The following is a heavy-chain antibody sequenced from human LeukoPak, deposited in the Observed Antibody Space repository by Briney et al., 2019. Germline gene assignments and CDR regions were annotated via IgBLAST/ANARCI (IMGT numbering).Heavy chain of an antibody. CDR1: GFTFSSYG. D-gene: IGHD4-17*01. J-gene: IGHJ6*02. CDR2: IWYDGSNK. V-gene: IGHV3-33*01. Sequence: GGSLRLSGAASGFTFSSYGMHWVRQAPGKGLEWVAVIWYDGSNKYYADSVKGRFTISRDNSKNTLYLQMNSLRAEDTAVYYCARDTERKDYGDYETPSYYGMDVWGQGTTVTVSS. CDR3: ARDTERKDYGDYETPSYYGMDV.